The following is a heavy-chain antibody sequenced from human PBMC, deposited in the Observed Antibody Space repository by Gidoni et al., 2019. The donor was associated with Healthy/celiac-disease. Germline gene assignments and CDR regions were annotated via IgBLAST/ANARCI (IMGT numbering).Heavy chain of an antibody. CDR3: ATIQYDFWSGYYIGAFDY. V-gene: IGHV1-69*01. CDR2: ITPIFGTA. D-gene: IGHD3-3*01. CDR1: GGTFSSSA. J-gene: IGHJ4*02. Sequence: QVQLVQSGAEVKKPGSSVKVSCKASGGTFSSSAISWVRQAPGQGLEWMGGITPIFGTANYAQKFQGRVTITADESTSTAYMELSSLRSEDTAVYYCATIQYDFWSGYYIGAFDYWGQGTLVTVSS.